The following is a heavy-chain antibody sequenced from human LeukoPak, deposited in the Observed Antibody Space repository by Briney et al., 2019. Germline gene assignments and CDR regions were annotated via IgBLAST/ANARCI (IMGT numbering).Heavy chain of an antibody. V-gene: IGHV3-9*01. CDR2: ICWNSGGI. Sequence: GGSLRLSCAASGFTFEDYAMHGVRDALGRGLECGSGICWNSGGIGYAHSVKGRFTISRDNAKNSLYLQLNSLRAEDTDLYYCAMSGEVGASSPLDFDYWGQGTLVTVSS. CDR3: AMSGEVGASSPLDFDY. J-gene: IGHJ4*02. D-gene: IGHD1-26*01. CDR1: GFTFEDYA.